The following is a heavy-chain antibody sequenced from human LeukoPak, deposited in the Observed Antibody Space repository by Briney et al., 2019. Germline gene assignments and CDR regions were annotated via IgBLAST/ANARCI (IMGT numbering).Heavy chain of an antibody. D-gene: IGHD3-3*01. Sequence: PGGSLRLSCAASGFTFSSYAMSWVRQAPGKGLEWVSATSGSGGSTYYADSVKGRFTISSDNSKNTLYLQMNSLRAEDTAVYYCAKRQYYDFWSGSIGMDVWGQGTTVTVSS. CDR3: AKRQYYDFWSGSIGMDV. CDR1: GFTFSSYA. V-gene: IGHV3-23*01. CDR2: TSGSGGST. J-gene: IGHJ6*02.